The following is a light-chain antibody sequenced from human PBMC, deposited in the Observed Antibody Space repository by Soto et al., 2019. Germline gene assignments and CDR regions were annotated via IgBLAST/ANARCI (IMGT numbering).Light chain of an antibody. CDR3: SSFAPSYRVI. J-gene: IGLJ2*01. V-gene: IGLV2-11*01. CDR1: SSVIGSYNA. CDR2: DVF. Sequence: QSALTQPRSVSGSPGHSVTISCFGTSSVIGSYNAVSWYQQHPGKAPKLIIFDVFERPSGVPDRFSGSKSGNSASLTISGLQAEDESDYYCSSFAPSYRVIFGGGTKLTVL.